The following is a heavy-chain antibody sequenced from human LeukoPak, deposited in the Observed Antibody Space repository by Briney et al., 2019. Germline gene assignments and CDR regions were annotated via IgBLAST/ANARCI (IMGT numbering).Heavy chain of an antibody. CDR3: AKAHDYSSTWANDAFDI. CDR2: ISGSGGST. Sequence: GGSLRLSCAASEFTFSSYAMTWVRQAPGKGLEWVSAISGSGGSTYYADSVKGRFTISRDNSKNTLFLQMNSLRAEDTAVYYRAKAHDYSSTWANDAFDIWGQGTMVTVSS. J-gene: IGHJ3*02. V-gene: IGHV3-23*01. D-gene: IGHD4-11*01. CDR1: EFTFSSYA.